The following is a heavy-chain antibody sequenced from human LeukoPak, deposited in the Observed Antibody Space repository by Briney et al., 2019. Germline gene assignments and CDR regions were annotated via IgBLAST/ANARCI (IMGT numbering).Heavy chain of an antibody. V-gene: IGHV3-64*01. J-gene: IGHJ4*02. D-gene: IGHD2-2*01. Sequence: PGGSLRLSCAASGFTFSSYAMHWVRQAPGKGLEYVSAISSNGGSTYYANSVKGRFTISRDNSKNTLYPQMGSLRAEDMAVYYCARGYGDIVVVPAAHFDYWGQGTLVTVSS. CDR3: ARGYGDIVVVPAAHFDY. CDR2: ISSNGGST. CDR1: GFTFSSYA.